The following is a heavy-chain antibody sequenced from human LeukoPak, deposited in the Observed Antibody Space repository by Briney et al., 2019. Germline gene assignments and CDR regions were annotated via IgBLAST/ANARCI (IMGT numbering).Heavy chain of an antibody. Sequence: PGMSLRLSCVVSVFTFSSYGMHWARQAPGKGLVGVADISCDGSNKYYADSVKGRFTITRDNYKNTLYLQMNSLRAEDTAVYYCAKRGYYYDSSGYYSRTYFDYWGQGTLVIVSS. D-gene: IGHD3-22*01. CDR2: ISCDGSNK. CDR1: VFTFSSYG. V-gene: IGHV3-30*18. CDR3: AKRGYYYDSSGYYSRTYFDY. J-gene: IGHJ4*02.